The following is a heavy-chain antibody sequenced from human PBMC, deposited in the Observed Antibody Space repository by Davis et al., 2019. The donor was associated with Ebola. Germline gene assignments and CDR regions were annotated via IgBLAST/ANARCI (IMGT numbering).Heavy chain of an antibody. CDR2: ISGDGGST. D-gene: IGHD4-23*01. CDR3: AKDMGSYGGEDY. V-gene: IGHV3-43*02. J-gene: IGHJ4*02. CDR1: GFTFDDYA. Sequence: LSLTCAASGFTFDDYAMHWVRQAPGKGLEWVSLISGDGGSTYYADSVKGRFTISRDNSKNSLYLQMNSLRTEDTALYYCAKDMGSYGGEDYWGQGTLVTVSS.